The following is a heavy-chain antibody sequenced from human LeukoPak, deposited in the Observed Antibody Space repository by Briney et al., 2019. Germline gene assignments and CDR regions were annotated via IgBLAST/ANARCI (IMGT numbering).Heavy chain of an antibody. J-gene: IGHJ4*02. CDR2: IKQDGSEK. Sequence: GGSLRLSCAASGFTFSSYWMSWVRQAPGKGLEWVANIKQDGSEKYYVDSVKGRFTISRDNAKNSLYLQMNSLRAEDTAVYYCARLSYSNYFGFDYWGQGTLVTVSS. V-gene: IGHV3-7*01. CDR3: ARLSYSNYFGFDY. CDR1: GFTFSSYW. D-gene: IGHD4-11*01.